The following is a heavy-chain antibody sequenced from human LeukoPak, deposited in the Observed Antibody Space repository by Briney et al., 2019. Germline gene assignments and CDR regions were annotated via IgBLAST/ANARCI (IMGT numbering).Heavy chain of an antibody. D-gene: IGHD5-24*01. J-gene: IGHJ4*02. CDR3: ANLGWRGSGYNPDY. CDR1: GFTHSSHG. CDR2: VTHSGGST. Sequence: GGSVRLSCAAPGFTHSSHGMIWVPHARGRGLECVSAVTHSGGSTYYADSVKGRFTISRDNSKSTLYLQMNSLRAEDTAVYYCANLGWRGSGYNPDYWGQGTLVTVSS. V-gene: IGHV3-23*01.